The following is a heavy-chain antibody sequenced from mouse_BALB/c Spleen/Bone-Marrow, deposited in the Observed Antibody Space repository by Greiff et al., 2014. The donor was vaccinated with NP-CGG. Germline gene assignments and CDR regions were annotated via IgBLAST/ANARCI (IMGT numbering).Heavy chain of an antibody. D-gene: IGHD2-2*01. CDR1: GYAFSNYR. V-gene: IGHV1-80*01. CDR2: IFPGDGDT. J-gene: IGHJ2*01. Sequence: QVQLKQSGAELVRPGSSVKISCKASGYAFSNYRMNWVKQRPGQGLEWIGQIFPGDGDTNYNGKFKGKATLTADKSSSTAYMQLNSLTSEDSAVYFCARSNYGYDVYFDYWGLGTTLTVSS. CDR3: ARSNYGYDVYFDY.